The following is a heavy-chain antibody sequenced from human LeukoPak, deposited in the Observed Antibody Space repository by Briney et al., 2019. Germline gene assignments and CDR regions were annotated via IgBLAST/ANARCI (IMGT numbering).Heavy chain of an antibody. V-gene: IGHV4-38-2*01. J-gene: IGHJ4*02. CDR2: IKHSGST. CDR3: AAYCSGGSCYSDSDY. CDR1: GYSISSGYY. Sequence: KSSETLSLTCAVSGYSISSGYYWGWIRQPPGKGLEWIGSIKHSGSTDYNPSLKSRVTISADTSKNQFSLKLSSVTAADTAVYYCAAYCSGGSCYSDSDYWGQGTLVTVSS. D-gene: IGHD2-15*01.